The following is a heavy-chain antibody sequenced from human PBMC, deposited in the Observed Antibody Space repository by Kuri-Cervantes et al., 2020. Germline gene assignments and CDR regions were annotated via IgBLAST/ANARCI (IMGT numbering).Heavy chain of an antibody. CDR3: ARVSSSGWWRGGVVDY. Sequence: LSLTCAASGFTFSSYAMHWVRQAPGKGLEWVAVISYDGSNKYYADSVKGRFTISRDNSKNTLYLQMNSLRAEDTAVYYCARVSSSGWWRGGVVDYWGQGTLVTVSS. CDR1: GFTFSSYA. D-gene: IGHD6-19*01. CDR2: ISYDGSNK. V-gene: IGHV3-30-3*01. J-gene: IGHJ4*02.